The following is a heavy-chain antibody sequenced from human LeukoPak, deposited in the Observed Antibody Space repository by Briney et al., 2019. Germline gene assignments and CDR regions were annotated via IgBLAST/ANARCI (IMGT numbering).Heavy chain of an antibody. V-gene: IGHV3-30*18. CDR2: ISCDGSNK. D-gene: IGHD6-13*01. CDR3: AKDPSIYSSSWYEDWFDP. J-gene: IGHJ5*02. Sequence: GSLRLSCAASGFTFSSYGMHWVRQAPGKGLEWVAVISCDGSNKYYADSVKGRFTISRDNSKNTLYLQMNSLRAEDTAVYYCAKDPSIYSSSWYEDWFDPWGQGTLVTVSS. CDR1: GFTFSSYG.